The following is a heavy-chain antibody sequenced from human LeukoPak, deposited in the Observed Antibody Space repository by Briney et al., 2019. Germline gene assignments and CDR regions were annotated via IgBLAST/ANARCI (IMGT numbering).Heavy chain of an antibody. CDR2: VYTSGST. Sequence: AETLSLTCTVSGGSITSYYWAWIRQPAGKGLEWIGRVYTSGSTNYNPSLKRRVTMSVDTSKNQFSLKLNSVTAADTAMYYCARELGGYCSGGSCYLFDYWGQGTLVTVSS. D-gene: IGHD2-15*01. J-gene: IGHJ4*02. CDR1: GGSITSYY. CDR3: ARELGGYCSGGSCYLFDY. V-gene: IGHV4-4*07.